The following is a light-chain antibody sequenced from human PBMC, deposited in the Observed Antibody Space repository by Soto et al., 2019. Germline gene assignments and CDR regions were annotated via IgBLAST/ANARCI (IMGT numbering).Light chain of an antibody. CDR3: QQYGSSPQT. V-gene: IGKV3-20*01. CDR1: QSVSSSY. J-gene: IGKJ1*01. CDR2: GAS. Sequence: IVLTQSPGTLSLSPGERATLSFRASQSVSSSYLAWYQQKPGQAPRLLIYGASSRATGIPDRFSGSGSGTDFTLTISRLEPEDFAVYYCQQYGSSPQTCGQGTKGDIK.